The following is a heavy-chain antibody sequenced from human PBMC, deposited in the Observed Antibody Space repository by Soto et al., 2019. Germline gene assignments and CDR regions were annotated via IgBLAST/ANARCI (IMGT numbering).Heavy chain of an antibody. D-gene: IGHD2-21*02. J-gene: IGHJ4*02. V-gene: IGHV4-4*02. CDR3: ARVWNCGGDCYIFDY. CDR2: IYHSGST. CDR1: GGSISSSNW. Sequence: QVQLQESGPGLVKPSGTLSLTCAVSGGSISSSNWWSWVRQPPGKGLEWIGEIYHSGSTNYNPSLNSRVTISVDKSKNQFSLKLSSVTAADTAVYYCARVWNCGGDCYIFDYWGQGTLVTVSS.